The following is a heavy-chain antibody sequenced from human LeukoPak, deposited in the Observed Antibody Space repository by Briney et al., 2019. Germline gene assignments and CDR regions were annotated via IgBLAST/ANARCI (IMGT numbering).Heavy chain of an antibody. CDR2: INAGNGNT. D-gene: IGHD2-15*01. CDR3: ARDLRIEKPSPLVGYCSDGSCYLIY. Sequence: ASVKVSCKASGYTFTSYAMHWVRQAPGQRLEWMGWINAGNGNTKYSQKFQGRVTITRDTSASTAYMELSSLRSEDTAVYYCARDLRIEKPSPLVGYCSDGSCYLIYWGQGTLVTVSS. J-gene: IGHJ4*02. CDR1: GYTFTSYA. V-gene: IGHV1-3*01.